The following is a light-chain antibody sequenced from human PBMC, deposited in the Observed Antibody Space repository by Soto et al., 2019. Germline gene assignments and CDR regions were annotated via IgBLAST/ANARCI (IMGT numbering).Light chain of an antibody. CDR3: SSYTSSSTLYV. CDR1: SSDVGAYNY. Sequence: QSVLTQPASVSGSPGQSITISCTGTSSDVGAYNYVSWYQHHPGKAPKLMIYDVNNRPSGISNRFFGSKSGNTASLTISGLQAEDEADYYCSSYTSSSTLYVFGTGTKVTVL. V-gene: IGLV2-14*01. CDR2: DVN. J-gene: IGLJ1*01.